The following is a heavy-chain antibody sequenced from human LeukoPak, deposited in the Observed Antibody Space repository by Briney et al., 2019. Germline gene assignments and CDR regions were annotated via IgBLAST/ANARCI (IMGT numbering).Heavy chain of an antibody. CDR1: GGSISGYF. CDR2: IYYSGST. CDR3: AREGQSDTLMASDAFDI. V-gene: IGHV4-59*12. Sequence: SETLSLTCTVSGGSISGYFWSWIRQPPGKGLEWIGYIYYSGSTNYNPSLKSRVTISVDRSKNQFSLKLSSVTAADTAVYYCAREGQSDTLMASDAFDIWGQGTMVTVSS. D-gene: IGHD5-24*01. J-gene: IGHJ3*02.